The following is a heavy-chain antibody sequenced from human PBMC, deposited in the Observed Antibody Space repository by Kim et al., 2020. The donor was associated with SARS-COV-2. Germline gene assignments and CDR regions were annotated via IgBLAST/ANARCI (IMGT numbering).Heavy chain of an antibody. D-gene: IGHD3-10*01. V-gene: IGHV1-3*01. CDR1: GYTFTSYA. CDR3: ARRLVKEGSGLNWFDP. CDR2: INAGNGNT. J-gene: IGHJ5*02. Sequence: ASVKVSCKASGYTFTSYAMHWVRQAPGQRLEWMGWINAGNGNTKYSQKFQGRVTITRDTSASTAYMELSSLRSEDTAVYYCARRLVKEGSGLNWFDPWGQGTLVTVSS.